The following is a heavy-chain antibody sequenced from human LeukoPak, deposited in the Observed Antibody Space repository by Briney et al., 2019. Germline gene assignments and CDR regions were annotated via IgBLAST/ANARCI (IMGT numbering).Heavy chain of an antibody. CDR1: GYTFTRYY. Sequence: ASVKVSCKASGYTFTRYYMHWVRQAPGQGLEGMGWINPKSGGTNYAQKFQGRVTMTRDTSISTTYMELSRLRSDDTAVYYCARDEPSNPILSFGESPTPNHFDYWGQGTLATVSS. V-gene: IGHV1-2*02. CDR2: INPKSGGT. J-gene: IGHJ4*02. CDR3: ARDEPSNPILSFGESPTPNHFDY. D-gene: IGHD3-10*01.